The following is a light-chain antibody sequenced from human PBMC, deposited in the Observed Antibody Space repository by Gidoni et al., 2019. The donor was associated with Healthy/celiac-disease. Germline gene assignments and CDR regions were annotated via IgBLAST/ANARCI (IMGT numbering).Light chain of an antibody. V-gene: IGLV3-9*01. CDR2: RDS. J-gene: IGLJ2*01. Sequence: SYEMTKTLSVSGALGQTARITWVENNIGRKNVHWDQTTPGQAPVLVIYRDSTRPSGITARFSGSNSGKTATLTISRAQAGDEADYYCQVWYSSPWVFGGGTKLTVL. CDR3: QVWYSSPWV. CDR1: NIGRKN.